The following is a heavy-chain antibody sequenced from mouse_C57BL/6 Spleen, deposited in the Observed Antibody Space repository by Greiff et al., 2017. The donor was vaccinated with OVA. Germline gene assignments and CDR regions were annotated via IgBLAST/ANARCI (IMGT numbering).Heavy chain of an antibody. D-gene: IGHD1-1*01. V-gene: IGHV1-55*01. CDR2: IYPGSGST. CDR1: GYTFTSYW. CDR3: ARSHGSRGYFDV. Sequence: VQLQQPGAELVKPGASVKMSCKASGYTFTSYWITWVKQRPGQGLEWIGDIYPGSGSTNYNEKFKSKATLTVDTSSSTAYMQLSSLTSEDSAVYYCARSHGSRGYFDVWGTGTTVTVSS. J-gene: IGHJ1*03.